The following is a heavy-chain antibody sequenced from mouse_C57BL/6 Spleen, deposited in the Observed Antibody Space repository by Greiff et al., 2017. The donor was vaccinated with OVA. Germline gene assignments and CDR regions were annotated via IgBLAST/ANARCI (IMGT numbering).Heavy chain of an antibody. CDR2: IDTSDSYT. V-gene: IGHV1-69*01. Sequence: QVQLQQPGAELVMPGASVKLSCKASGYTFTSYWMHWVKQRPGQGLEWIGEIDTSDSYTNYNQKFKGKSTLTVDKSSSTAYMQLSSLTSEDSAVYDCAGRGNWGKYYAMDYWGQGTSVTVSS. J-gene: IGHJ4*01. D-gene: IGHD4-1*01. CDR3: AGRGNWGKYYAMDY. CDR1: GYTFTSYW.